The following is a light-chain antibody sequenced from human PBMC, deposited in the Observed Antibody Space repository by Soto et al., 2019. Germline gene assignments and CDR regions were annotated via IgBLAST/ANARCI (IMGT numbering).Light chain of an antibody. CDR1: QIVSSSY. CDR3: QQYGRSPPT. V-gene: IGKV3-20*01. CDR2: GAS. Sequence: TQSQGTHHLSPGHSPTLPCRSSQIVSSSYLAWYQQKPGQAPRLLIYGASSRATGIPDRLSGSGSGTDFTITISRLEPEDFAVYYCQQYGRSPPTFGQGTKVDIK. J-gene: IGKJ1*01.